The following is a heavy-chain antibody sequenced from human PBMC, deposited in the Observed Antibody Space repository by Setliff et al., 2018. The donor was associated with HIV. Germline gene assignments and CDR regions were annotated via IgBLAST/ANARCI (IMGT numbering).Heavy chain of an antibody. Sequence: ASVKVSCKASGYTFTDYYMHWVQQAPGKGLEWMGRVDPEDGETIYAEKFQGRVTITADTSTDTAYMELSSLRSEDTAVYYCATLTVDTAIRVPYWGQGTLVTSPQ. CDR3: ATLTVDTAIRVPY. J-gene: IGHJ4*02. CDR1: GYTFTDYY. CDR2: VDPEDGET. D-gene: IGHD5-18*01. V-gene: IGHV1-69-2*01.